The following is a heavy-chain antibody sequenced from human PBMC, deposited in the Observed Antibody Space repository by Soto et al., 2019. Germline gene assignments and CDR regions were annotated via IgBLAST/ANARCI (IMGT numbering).Heavy chain of an antibody. CDR2: IKSKTDGGTT. D-gene: IGHD2-15*01. Sequence: GGSLRLSCAASGFTFSNAWMNWVRQAPGKGLEWVGRIKSKTDGGTTDYAAPVKGRFTISRDDSKNTLYLQMNSLKTEDTAVYYCTTGYCSGGSCYPWYYFDYWGQGTLVTVSS. V-gene: IGHV3-15*07. CDR1: GFTFSNAW. J-gene: IGHJ4*02. CDR3: TTGYCSGGSCYPWYYFDY.